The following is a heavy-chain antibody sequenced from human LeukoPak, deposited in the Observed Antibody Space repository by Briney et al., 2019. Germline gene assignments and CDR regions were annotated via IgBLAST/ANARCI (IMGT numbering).Heavy chain of an antibody. CDR1: GFTFSSYA. V-gene: IGHV3-21*01. CDR2: ISSSSSYI. D-gene: IGHD6-6*01. Sequence: NPGGSLRLSCAASGFTFSSYALSWVRQTPGKGLEWVSSISSSSSYIYYADSVKGRFTISRDNAKNSLYLQMNSLRAEDTAVYYCATPGGYSSSSFDYWGQGTLVTVSS. CDR3: ATPGGYSSSSFDY. J-gene: IGHJ4*02.